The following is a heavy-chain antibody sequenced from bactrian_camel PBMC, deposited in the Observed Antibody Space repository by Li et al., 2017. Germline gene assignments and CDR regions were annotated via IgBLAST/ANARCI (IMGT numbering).Heavy chain of an antibody. Sequence: QVQLVESGGGSVETGGSLKLSCTTSGAPFDDGDTGWYRQVPDTACEWVSTIKSDGSTLYADSVKGRFTISRDNAKNTVYLQMNSLKPEDTAVYYCVRDGVDFRVVVTGTTFGYWGQGTQVTVS. CDR1: GAPFDDGD. D-gene: IGHD2*01. V-gene: IGHV3S63*01. CDR3: VRDGVDFRVVVTGTTFGY. CDR2: IKSDGST. J-gene: IGHJ6*01.